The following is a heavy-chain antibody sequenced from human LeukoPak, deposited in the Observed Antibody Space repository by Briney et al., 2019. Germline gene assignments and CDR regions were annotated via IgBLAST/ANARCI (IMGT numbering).Heavy chain of an antibody. CDR2: INPNSGDT. CDR3: AKDSSGGYNSH. J-gene: IGHJ4*02. Sequence: GASVKVSCKTSGYIFKDFYIHWVRQAPGHGLEWMGWINPNSGDTNSARRFQGRVTMTRDTSTGTAYMDLSSLTSDDTAVYFCAKDSSGGYNSHWGQGTLVTVSS. CDR1: GYIFKDFY. V-gene: IGHV1-2*02. D-gene: IGHD5-24*01.